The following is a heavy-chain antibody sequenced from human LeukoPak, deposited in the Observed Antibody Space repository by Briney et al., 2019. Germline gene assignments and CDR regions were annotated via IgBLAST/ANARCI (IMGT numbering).Heavy chain of an antibody. J-gene: IGHJ4*02. CDR3: ARGPFSSGWYAKQFDD. V-gene: IGHV1-69*13. CDR1: GGTFSSYA. D-gene: IGHD6-19*01. Sequence: SVKVSCKASGGTFSSYAISWVRQAPGQGLEWMGGIIPIFGTANYAQKFQGRVTITADESTSTAYMELSSLRSEDTAVYYCARGPFSSGWYAKQFDDWGQGTLVTVSS. CDR2: IIPIFGTA.